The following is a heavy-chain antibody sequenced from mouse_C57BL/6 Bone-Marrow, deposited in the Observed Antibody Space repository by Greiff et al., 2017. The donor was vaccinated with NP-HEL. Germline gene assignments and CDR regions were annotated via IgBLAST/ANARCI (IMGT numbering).Heavy chain of an antibody. Sequence: VKLQQSGAELARPGASVKMSCKASGYTFTNYTMHWVKQRPGQGLEWIGYINPSSGYTKYNQKFKDKATLPVDKSSSTAYMQLGSLASEDCAVYYCARKVEREYFGYWGQGTTLTVSS. CDR2: INPSSGYT. D-gene: IGHD1-1*02. V-gene: IGHV1-4*01. J-gene: IGHJ2*01. CDR3: ARKVEREYFGY. CDR1: GYTFTNYT.